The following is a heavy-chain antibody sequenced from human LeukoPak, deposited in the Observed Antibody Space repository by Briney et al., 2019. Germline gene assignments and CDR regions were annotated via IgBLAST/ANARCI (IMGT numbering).Heavy chain of an antibody. V-gene: IGHV3-74*01. CDR1: GFTFSRNW. Sequence: SGGSLRLSCAASGFTFSRNWVHWVRQAPGKGLVWVSRINSDGSITNYADSVKGRFTISRDNAKNTLYLQMSSLRAEDTAVYYCAKIDAYWGQGTLVTVSS. CDR2: INSDGSIT. CDR3: AKIDAY. J-gene: IGHJ4*02.